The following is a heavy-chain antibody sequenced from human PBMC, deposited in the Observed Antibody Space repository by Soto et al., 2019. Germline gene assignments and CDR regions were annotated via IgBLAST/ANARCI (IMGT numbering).Heavy chain of an antibody. V-gene: IGHV1-18*01. CDR3: ATRSPAFDY. J-gene: IGHJ4*02. Sequence: GASVKVSCKASGYTFTNSGISWVRQAPGQGLEWMGWISTDNGNTNYAQHLQGRVTMTTDTSTTTAYMELRSLRSDDTAVYYCATRSPAFDYWGRGTLVTVSS. CDR2: ISTDNGNT. CDR1: GYTFTNSG.